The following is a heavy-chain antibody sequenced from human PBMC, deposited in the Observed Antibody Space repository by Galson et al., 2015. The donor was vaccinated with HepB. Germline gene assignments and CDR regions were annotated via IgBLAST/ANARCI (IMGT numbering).Heavy chain of an antibody. V-gene: IGHV3-23*01. J-gene: IGHJ5*02. CDR3: AKQGDYVWGGYRYGPWFDP. D-gene: IGHD3-16*02. CDR1: GFTFSTYA. Sequence: SLRLSCAASGFTFSTYAMTWVRQAPGKGLEWVSAISGGASRTYYADSVKGRFTISRDNSKNTLFLHMNSLRAEDTAVYYCAKQGDYVWGGYRYGPWFDPWGQGTLVTVSS. CDR2: ISGGASRT.